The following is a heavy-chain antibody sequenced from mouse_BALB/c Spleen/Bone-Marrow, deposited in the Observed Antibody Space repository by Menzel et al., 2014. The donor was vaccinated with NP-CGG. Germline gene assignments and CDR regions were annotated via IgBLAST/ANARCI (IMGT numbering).Heavy chain of an antibody. CDR3: ARGDGYYGGAMDY. J-gene: IGHJ4*01. CDR1: GYSITSGYY. CDR2: ISYDGSN. V-gene: IGHV3-6*02. D-gene: IGHD2-3*01. Sequence: EVQLQESGPGLVKPSQSLSLLCSVTGYSITSGYYWNWIRQFPGNKLEWMGYISYDGSNNYNPSLKNRISITRDTSKNQFFLKLNSVTTEDTATYYCARGDGYYGGAMDYWGQGTSVTVSS.